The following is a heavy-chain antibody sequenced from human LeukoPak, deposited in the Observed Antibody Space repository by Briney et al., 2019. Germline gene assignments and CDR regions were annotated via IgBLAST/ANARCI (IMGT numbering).Heavy chain of an antibody. CDR3: ARGDYDKYGMDV. Sequence: PGRSLRLSCAASGFTFDDYAMHWVRQAPGKGLEWVSGISWNSGSIGYADSVKGRFTISRDNAKNSLYLQMNSLRAEDTAVYYCARGDYDKYGMDVWGQGTTVTVSS. CDR2: ISWNSGSI. CDR1: GFTFDDYA. J-gene: IGHJ6*02. V-gene: IGHV3-9*01.